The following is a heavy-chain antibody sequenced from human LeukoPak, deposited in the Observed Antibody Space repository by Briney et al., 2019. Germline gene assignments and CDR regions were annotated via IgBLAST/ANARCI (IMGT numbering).Heavy chain of an antibody. CDR2: INHSGST. J-gene: IGHJ5*02. V-gene: IGHV4-34*01. CDR1: GGSFSGYY. CDR3: ARVRRPYCSSTSCYGRGWFDP. Sequence: SETLSLTCAVYGGSFSGYYCSWIRQPPGKGREWIGEINHSGSTNYNPSLKSRVTISVDTSKNQFSLKLSSVTAADTAVYYCARVRRPYCSSTSCYGRGWFDPWGQGTLVTVSS. D-gene: IGHD2-2*01.